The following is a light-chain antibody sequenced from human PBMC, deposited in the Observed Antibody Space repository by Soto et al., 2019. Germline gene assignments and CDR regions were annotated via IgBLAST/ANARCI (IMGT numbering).Light chain of an antibody. V-gene: IGLV1-47*01. CDR2: RNN. Sequence: QTVVTQPPSASGTPGQGVTISCSGSSSNIGSNYVYWYQQLPGTAPKLLIYRNNQRPSGVPDRFSGSKSGTSASLAISGLRSEDEADYYCAAWDDSLSDQWVFGGGTKLTVL. CDR1: SSNIGSNY. J-gene: IGLJ3*02. CDR3: AAWDDSLSDQWV.